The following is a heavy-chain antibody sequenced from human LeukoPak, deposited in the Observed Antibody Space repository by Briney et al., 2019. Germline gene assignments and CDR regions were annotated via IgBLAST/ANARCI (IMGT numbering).Heavy chain of an antibody. CDR2: ISWNSGII. V-gene: IGHV3-9*01. CDR1: GFTFNDYA. CDR3: TKDSVAMVTTSDY. Sequence: GGSLRLSCAASGFTFNDYAMHWVRQAPGEGLEWVSGISWNSGIIGYADSVKGRFTTSRDNAKNSLYLQMNSLRPEDTALYYCTKDSVAMVTTSDYWGQGTLVTVSS. J-gene: IGHJ4*02. D-gene: IGHD5-18*01.